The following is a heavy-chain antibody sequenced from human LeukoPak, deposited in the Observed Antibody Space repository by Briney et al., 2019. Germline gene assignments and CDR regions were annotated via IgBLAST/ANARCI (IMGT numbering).Heavy chain of an antibody. CDR3: ASSIVGATYRDY. Sequence: GGSLRLSCAASGFTFSSYSMNWVRQAPGKGLEWVSSISSSSSYIYYADSVKGRFTISRDNAKNSLYLQMNSLRAEDTAVYYCASSIVGATYRDYWGQGTLVTVSS. D-gene: IGHD1-26*01. CDR1: GFTFSSYS. CDR2: ISSSSSYI. V-gene: IGHV3-21*01. J-gene: IGHJ4*02.